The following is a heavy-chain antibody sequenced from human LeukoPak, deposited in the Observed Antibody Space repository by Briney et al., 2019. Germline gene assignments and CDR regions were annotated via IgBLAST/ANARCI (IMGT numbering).Heavy chain of an antibody. CDR1: GYTFTGYY. V-gene: IGHV1-2*02. Sequence: ASVKVSCKASGYTFTGYYMHWVRQAPGQGLEWMGWINPNSGGTNYAQKFQGRVTMTRDTSISTAYMELSRLRPDDTAVYYCARGSSSWYSGWFDPWGQGTLVTVSS. J-gene: IGHJ5*02. CDR3: ARGSSSWYSGWFDP. CDR2: INPNSGGT. D-gene: IGHD6-13*01.